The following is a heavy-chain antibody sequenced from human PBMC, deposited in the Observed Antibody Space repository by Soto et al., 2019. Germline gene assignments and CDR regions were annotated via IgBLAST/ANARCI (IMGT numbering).Heavy chain of an antibody. Sequence: GASVKVSCKASGYTFSSYGISWVRQAPGQGLEWVGWISAYNGNRNYAQKLQDRVTMTTDTSTNTFYMELRSLRSDDTAVYYCAGDYIAVAGPFDYWGQGTLVTVSS. CDR2: ISAYNGNR. CDR3: AGDYIAVAGPFDY. CDR1: GYTFSSYG. V-gene: IGHV1-18*01. J-gene: IGHJ4*02. D-gene: IGHD6-19*01.